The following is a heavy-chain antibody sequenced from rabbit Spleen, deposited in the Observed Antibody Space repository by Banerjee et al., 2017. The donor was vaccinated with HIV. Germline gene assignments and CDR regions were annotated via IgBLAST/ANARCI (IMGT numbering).Heavy chain of an antibody. J-gene: IGHJ6*01. CDR1: GFSFSSSYY. D-gene: IGHD8-1*01. CDR2: TAAGRSAFT. Sequence: QEQLVESGGGLVKPGASLTLTCTASGFSFSSSYYMCWVRQAPGKGLQWIACTAAGRSAFTYYASWAKGRFTCSKASSTTVTLQMTSLTAADTATYFCARDTGTSFSTYGMDLWGQGTLVTVS. CDR3: ARDTGTSFSTYGMDL. V-gene: IGHV1S45*01.